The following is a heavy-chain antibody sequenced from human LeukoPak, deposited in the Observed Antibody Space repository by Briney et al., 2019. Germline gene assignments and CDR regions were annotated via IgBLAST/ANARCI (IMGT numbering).Heavy chain of an antibody. CDR2: ISSSSSYI. D-gene: IGHD3-22*01. CDR1: GFTFSSYS. V-gene: IGHV3-21*01. J-gene: IGHJ5*02. CDR3: ARDPHYYDSSGYPSWFDP. Sequence: PGGSLRLSCAASGFTFSSYSMNWVRQAPGKGLEWVSAISSSSSYIYYADSVKGRFTISRDNAKNSLYLQMNSLRAEDTAVYYCARDPHYYDSSGYPSWFDPWGQGTLVTVSS.